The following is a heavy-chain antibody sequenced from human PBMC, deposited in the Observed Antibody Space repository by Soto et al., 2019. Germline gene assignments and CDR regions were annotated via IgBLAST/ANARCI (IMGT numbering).Heavy chain of an antibody. Sequence: EVQLVESGGGLVKPGGSLRLSCAASGFTFSSYSMNWVRQAPGKGLEWVSSISSSSSYIYYADSVKGRFTISRDNAKNSLDLQMNSLRAEDTAVYYCASGGYGDQRGDYWGQGTLVTVSS. CDR3: ASGGYGDQRGDY. D-gene: IGHD4-17*01. J-gene: IGHJ4*02. V-gene: IGHV3-21*01. CDR2: ISSSSSYI. CDR1: GFTFSSYS.